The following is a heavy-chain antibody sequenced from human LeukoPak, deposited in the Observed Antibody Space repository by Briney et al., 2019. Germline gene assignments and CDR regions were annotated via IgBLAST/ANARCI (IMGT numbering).Heavy chain of an antibody. J-gene: IGHJ4*02. CDR3: AKRPGGAYCSSTSCYGYFDY. D-gene: IGHD2-2*01. Sequence: GGSLRLSCAASGFTFSSYAMSWVRQAPGKGLEWVSAISGSGGSTYYADSVKGRFTISRDNSKNTLYLQMNSLRAEDTAVYYCAKRPGGAYCSSTSCYGYFDYWGQGTLVTVSS. CDR2: ISGSGGST. CDR1: GFTFSSYA. V-gene: IGHV3-23*01.